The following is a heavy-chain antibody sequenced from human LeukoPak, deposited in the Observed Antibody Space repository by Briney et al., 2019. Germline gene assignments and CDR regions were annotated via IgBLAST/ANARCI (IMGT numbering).Heavy chain of an antibody. J-gene: IGHJ5*02. CDR3: ARADYDILTGYLS. Sequence: PSETLSLTCTVSGGSIRSSNYYWGWIRQPPGRGLEWIGIIYYSGSTYYNPSLKSRVTISVDKSKNQFSLKLSSVTAADTAVYYCARADYDILTGYLSWGQGTLVTVSS. D-gene: IGHD3-9*01. CDR2: IYYSGST. V-gene: IGHV4-39*07. CDR1: GGSIRSSNYY.